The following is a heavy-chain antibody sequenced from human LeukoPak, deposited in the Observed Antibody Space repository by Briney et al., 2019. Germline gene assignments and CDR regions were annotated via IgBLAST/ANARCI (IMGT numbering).Heavy chain of an antibody. Sequence: ASVTVSCTASGGTFSIYAISWVRQAPGQGLEWMGGIIPIFGTANYAQKFQGRVTITADESTSTAYMELSSLRSEDTAVYYCARDTATYCGGDCYYYYYYYGMDVWGQGTTVTVSS. CDR1: GGTFSIYA. CDR3: ARDTATYCGGDCYYYYYYYGMDV. J-gene: IGHJ6*02. CDR2: IIPIFGTA. V-gene: IGHV1-69*13. D-gene: IGHD2-21*02.